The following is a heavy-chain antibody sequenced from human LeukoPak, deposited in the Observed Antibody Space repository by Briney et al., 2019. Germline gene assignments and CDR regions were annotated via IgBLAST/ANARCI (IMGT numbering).Heavy chain of an antibody. CDR1: GGTFSSYA. D-gene: IGHD2-2*01. V-gene: IGHV1-69*13. J-gene: IGHJ6*03. Sequence: GASVKVSCKASGGTFSSYAISWVRQAPGQGLEWMGGIIPIFGTANYAQKFQGRVTITADESTSTAYMELSSLRSEDTAVYYCARGLAMVPAAPYYYYYYYMDVWGKGTTVTVSS. CDR2: IIPIFGTA. CDR3: ARGLAMVPAAPYYYYYYYMDV.